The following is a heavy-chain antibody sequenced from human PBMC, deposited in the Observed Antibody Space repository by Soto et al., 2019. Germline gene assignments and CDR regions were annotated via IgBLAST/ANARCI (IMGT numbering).Heavy chain of an antibody. V-gene: IGHV1-46*03. D-gene: IGHD2-15*01. J-gene: IGHJ4*02. Sequence: QVQLVQSGAEVKKPGASVKVSCKASGYTFTSYYMHWVRQAPGQGLEWMGIIHPGGGSTSYAQKFQGRVTMTRDTSTSTVYMELSSLRSEDTAVYYCAVHVVAATLLLDYWGQGTLVTVSS. CDR2: IHPGGGST. CDR3: AVHVVAATLLLDY. CDR1: GYTFTSYY.